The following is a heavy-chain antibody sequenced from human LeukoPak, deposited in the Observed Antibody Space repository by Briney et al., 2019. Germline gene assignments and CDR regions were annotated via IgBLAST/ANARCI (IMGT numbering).Heavy chain of an antibody. CDR3: ATHPYYDFWSGYSFY. D-gene: IGHD3-3*01. Sequence: ASVKVSCKASGYTFTSYGISGVRQAPGQGLEWMGWISAYNGNTNYAQKLQGRVTMTTDTSTSTAYMELRSLRSDDTAVYYCATHPYYDFWSGYSFYWGQGTLVTVSS. CDR1: GYTFTSYG. CDR2: ISAYNGNT. V-gene: IGHV1-18*01. J-gene: IGHJ4*02.